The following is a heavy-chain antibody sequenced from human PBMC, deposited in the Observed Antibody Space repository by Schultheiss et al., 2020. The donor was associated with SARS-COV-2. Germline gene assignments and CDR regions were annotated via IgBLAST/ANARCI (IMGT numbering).Heavy chain of an antibody. CDR2: IYYSGST. V-gene: IGHV4-59*01. CDR1: GGSFSGYY. D-gene: IGHD3-10*01. Sequence: SETLSLTCAVYGGSFSGYYWSWIRQPPGKGLEWIGYIYYSGSTNYNPSLKSRVTISVDTSKNQFSLQLSSVTAADTAVYYCARESVSVTMGPRTKFYYYYGMDVWGQGTTVTVAS. CDR3: ARESVSVTMGPRTKFYYYYGMDV. J-gene: IGHJ6*02.